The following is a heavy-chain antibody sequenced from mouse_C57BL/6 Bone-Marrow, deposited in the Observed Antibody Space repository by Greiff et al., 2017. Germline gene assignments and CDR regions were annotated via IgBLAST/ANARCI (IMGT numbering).Heavy chain of an antibody. CDR2: INPNNGGT. Sequence: EVQLQQSGPELVKPGASVKISCKASGYTFTDYYMNWVKQSHGKSLEWIGDINPNNGGTSYNQKFKGKATLTVDKSSSTAYMELRSLTSEDSAVDYCARGSNAMDYWGQGTSVTVSS. CDR3: ARGSNAMDY. CDR1: GYTFTDYY. J-gene: IGHJ4*01. V-gene: IGHV1-26*01.